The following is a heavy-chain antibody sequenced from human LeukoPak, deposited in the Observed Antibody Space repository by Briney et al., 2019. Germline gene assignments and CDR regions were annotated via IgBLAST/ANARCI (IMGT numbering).Heavy chain of an antibody. D-gene: IGHD3-16*01. J-gene: IGHJ4*02. CDR2: ISAYNGNT. CDR3: ARMEGDSVQQYGDLGYFDY. CDR1: GYTFTSYG. Sequence: ASVKVSCKASGYTFTSYGISWVRQAPGQGLEWMGWISAYNGNTNYAQKLQGRVTMTTDTSTSTAYMELRSLRSDDTAVYYCARMEGDSVQQYGDLGYFDYWGQGTLVTVPS. V-gene: IGHV1-18*01.